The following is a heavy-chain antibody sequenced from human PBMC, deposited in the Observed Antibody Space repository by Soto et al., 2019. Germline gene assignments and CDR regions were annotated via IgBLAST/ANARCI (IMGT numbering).Heavy chain of an antibody. D-gene: IGHD6-19*01. V-gene: IGHV3-23*01. CDR3: AKETFGVGWTLDF. Sequence: QLLESGGGLVQPGGSRRLSCAASGFNFGDYTMTWVRQAPGKGLVWISTISGGGGNSYYADVVKGRFTITRDNSKNTLYLQMISLKGEDTALYFCAKETFGVGWTLDFWGQGTLVTVSS. J-gene: IGHJ4*02. CDR2: ISGGGGNS. CDR1: GFNFGDYT.